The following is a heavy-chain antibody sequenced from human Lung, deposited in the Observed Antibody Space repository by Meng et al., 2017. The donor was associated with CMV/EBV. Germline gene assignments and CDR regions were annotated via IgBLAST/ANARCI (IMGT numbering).Heavy chain of an antibody. CDR2: ITTAGDT. V-gene: IGHV3-13*01. CDR3: AKNELLFGGANAFFDY. CDR1: GFTLSSFD. J-gene: IGHJ4*02. Sequence: ESLKISCAACGFTLSSFDMHWVRQPTGKRLEWVSVITTAGDTYYPGSVMGRFTISRDNSKNTLYLQMSSLRPEETAINYCAKNELLFGGANAFFDYWGQGAXVTVSS. D-gene: IGHD3-16*01.